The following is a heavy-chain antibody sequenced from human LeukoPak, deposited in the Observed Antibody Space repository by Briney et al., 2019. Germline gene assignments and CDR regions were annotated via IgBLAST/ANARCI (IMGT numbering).Heavy chain of an antibody. CDR2: IIPIFGTA. CDR1: GGTFSSYA. D-gene: IGHD3-3*01. J-gene: IGHJ4*02. V-gene: IGHV1-69*01. CDR3: ATLGGYYDFWSGYHDY. Sequence: ASVKVSCKASGGTFSSYAISWVRQAPGQGLEWMGGIIPIFGTANYAQKFQGRVTITADESTSTAYMELSSLRSEDTAVYYCATLGGYYDFWSGYHDYWGQGTLVTVSS.